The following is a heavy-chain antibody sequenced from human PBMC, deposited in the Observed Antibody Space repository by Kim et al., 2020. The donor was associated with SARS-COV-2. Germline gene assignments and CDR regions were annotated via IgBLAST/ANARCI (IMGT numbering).Heavy chain of an antibody. V-gene: IGHV1-2*05. J-gene: IGHJ3*02. D-gene: IGHD2-2*01. Sequence: ASVTVSCKTSGYIFTDYYIHWVRQAPGQGLEWMGRIDPYNGGTNYAQKFQGRVTMTRDTSISTAYMELSSLRSDDTFVYYCARETVVTPTNALDIWGQGTPVTVSS. CDR1: GYIFTDYY. CDR3: ARETVVTPTNALDI. CDR2: IDPYNGGT.